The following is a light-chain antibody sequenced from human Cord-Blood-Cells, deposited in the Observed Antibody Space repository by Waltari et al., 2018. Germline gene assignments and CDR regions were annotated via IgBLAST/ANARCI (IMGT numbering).Light chain of an antibody. CDR3: QQSYSSPRYS. J-gene: IGKJ2*03. CDR1: QSISSY. Sequence: DIQLTQSPSSLSASVGDRVTITCRARQSISSYLNWYQQKPGKAPKLLIYDASSLQSGGPPRLSGSGSGTDFTLTTSSLQPADFVAYYCQQSYSSPRYSFGQGTKLEIK. CDR2: DAS. V-gene: IGKV1-39*01.